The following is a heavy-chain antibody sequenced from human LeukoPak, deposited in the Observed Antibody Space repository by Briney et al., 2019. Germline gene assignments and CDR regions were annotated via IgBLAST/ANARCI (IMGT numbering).Heavy chain of an antibody. CDR3: ARGYSSGWYGYYFDY. CDR2: ISYDGSNK. J-gene: IGHJ4*02. V-gene: IGHV3-30-3*01. CDR1: GFTFSSYA. Sequence: GGSLRLSCAASGFTFSSYAMHWVRQAPGKGLEWVAGISYDGSNKYYADSVKGGFTISRDNSKNTLYLQMNSLRDEDTAVYYCARGYSSGWYGYYFDYWGQGTLVTVSS. D-gene: IGHD6-19*01.